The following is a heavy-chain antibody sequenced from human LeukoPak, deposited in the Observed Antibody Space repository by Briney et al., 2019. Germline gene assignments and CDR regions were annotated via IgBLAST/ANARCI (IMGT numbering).Heavy chain of an antibody. CDR1: GFTFSSYW. V-gene: IGHV3-74*01. CDR2: INSDGSST. J-gene: IGHJ4*02. D-gene: IGHD1-26*01. CDR3: IVGIDY. Sequence: PGGSLRLSCAASGFTFSSYWIQWVRQAPGKGLVWVSRINSDGSSTSYADSVKGRFNISRDNAKNTLYLQMNSLRAEDTAVYYCIVGIDYWGQGTLVTVSS.